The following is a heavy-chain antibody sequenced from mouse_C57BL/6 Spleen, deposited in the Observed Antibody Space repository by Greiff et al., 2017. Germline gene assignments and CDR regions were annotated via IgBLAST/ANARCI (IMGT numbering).Heavy chain of an antibody. V-gene: IGHV1-50*01. J-gene: IGHJ2*01. CDR1: GYTFTSYW. CDR3: ARSGLGLDY. D-gene: IGHD3-3*01. Sequence: VQLQQPGAELVKPGASVKLSCKASGYTFTSYWMQWVKQRPGQGLEWIGEIDPSDSYTNYNQKFKGKATLTVDTSSSTAYMQLSSLTSEDSAVYYCARSGLGLDYWGQGTTLTVSS. CDR2: IDPSDSYT.